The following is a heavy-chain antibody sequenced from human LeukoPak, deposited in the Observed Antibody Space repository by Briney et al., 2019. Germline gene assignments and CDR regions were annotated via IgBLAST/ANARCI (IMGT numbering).Heavy chain of an antibody. CDR3: ARGRNLQQQLVFDY. D-gene: IGHD6-13*01. J-gene: IGHJ4*02. CDR1: GGSISSSSYY. CDR2: IYHSGST. Sequence: SETLSLTCTVSGGSISSSSYYWGWIRQPPGKGLEWIGEIYHSGSTNYNPSLKSRVIISLDKSKNQFSLKLSSVTAADTAVYYCARGRNLQQQLVFDYWGQGTLVTVSS. V-gene: IGHV4-39*07.